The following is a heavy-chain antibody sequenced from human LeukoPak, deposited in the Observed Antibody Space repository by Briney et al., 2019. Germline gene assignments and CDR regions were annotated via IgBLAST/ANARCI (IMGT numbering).Heavy chain of an antibody. D-gene: IGHD1-26*01. CDR3: ASDWEAADN. CDR2: IKPDGSDK. Sequence: GGSLTLSCTAYGFIFRNYWMNWVRQTPGKRLEWVANIKPDGSDKDYVHSVKGRITISRDNTNNSLFLHMTSLRVEDRAIYYCASDWEAADNWGLGTLVT. J-gene: IGHJ4*02. V-gene: IGHV3-7*01. CDR1: GFIFRNYW.